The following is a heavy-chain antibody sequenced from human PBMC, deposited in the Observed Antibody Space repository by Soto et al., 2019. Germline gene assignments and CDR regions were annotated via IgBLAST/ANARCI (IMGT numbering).Heavy chain of an antibody. J-gene: IGHJ4*02. V-gene: IGHV1-18*04. CDR2: ISVYAGNT. CDR3: VRTGVLRWLGELPI. Sequence: QVQLVQSGPEVKKPGASVKVSCEASGYIFKNFGITWVRQAPGQGLEWMGWISVYAGNTVYAQNLKGRVTMTTDSSTNTAYMELRSLRSDDTAVYYCVRTGVLRWLGELPIWGQGTLVTVSS. CDR1: GYIFKNFG. D-gene: IGHD3-10*01.